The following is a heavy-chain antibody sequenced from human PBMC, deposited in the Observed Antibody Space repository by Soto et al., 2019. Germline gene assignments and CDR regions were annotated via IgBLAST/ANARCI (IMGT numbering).Heavy chain of an antibody. Sequence: GGSLRLSCAASGFTFSSYGMHWVRQAPGKGLEWVAVISYDGSNKYYADSVKGRFTISRDNSKNTLYLQMNSLRAEDTAVYYCSKRGMVRRVIMNSDQATLVTVSS. D-gene: IGHD3-10*01. J-gene: IGHJ4*02. CDR1: GFTFSSYG. CDR3: SKRGMVRRVIMN. V-gene: IGHV3-30*18. CDR2: ISYDGSNK.